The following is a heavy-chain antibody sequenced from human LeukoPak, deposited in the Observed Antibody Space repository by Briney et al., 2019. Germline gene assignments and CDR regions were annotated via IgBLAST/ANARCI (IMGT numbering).Heavy chain of an antibody. CDR3: TTRDYYDSK. CDR1: GFTFRNAW. D-gene: IGHD3-22*01. J-gene: IGHJ4*02. Sequence: NPGGSLRLSCAASGFTFRNAWMSWVRQAPGKGLEWVGRIRSNAEGGTTDYAAPVKGRLTISRDDSKNTLYLQMNSLKTEDTAVYYCTTRDYYDSKWGQGTLVTVSS. CDR2: IRSNAEGGTT. V-gene: IGHV3-15*01.